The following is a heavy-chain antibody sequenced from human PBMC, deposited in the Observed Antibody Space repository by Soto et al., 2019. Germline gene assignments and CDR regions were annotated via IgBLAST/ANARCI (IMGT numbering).Heavy chain of an antibody. CDR1: GFTFGDYA. Sequence: GGSLRLSCTASGFTFGDYAMSWVRQAPGKGLERVGFIRSKAYGGTTEYAASVKGRFTISRDDSKSIAYLQMNSLKTEDTAVYYCTREGTYGSGSYYKGNYYYYGMDVWGQGTTVTVSS. CDR2: IRSKAYGGTT. CDR3: TREGTYGSGSYYKGNYYYYGMDV. V-gene: IGHV3-49*04. J-gene: IGHJ6*02. D-gene: IGHD3-10*01.